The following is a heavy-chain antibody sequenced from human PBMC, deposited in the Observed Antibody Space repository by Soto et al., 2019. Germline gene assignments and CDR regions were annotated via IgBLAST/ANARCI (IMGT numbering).Heavy chain of an antibody. J-gene: IGHJ4*02. D-gene: IGHD6-25*01. CDR3: AKGAVSSGKFDS. Sequence: PGGSLRLSCAASGFTFSSYSMSWVRQAPGKGLEWVSVVSSGGDITHYADSVKGRFTISRDNSKNAVYLQMNSLRAEDTAVYYSAKGAVSSGKFDSWGQGTLVTVSS. V-gene: IGHV3-23*01. CDR2: VSSGGDIT. CDR1: GFTFSSYS.